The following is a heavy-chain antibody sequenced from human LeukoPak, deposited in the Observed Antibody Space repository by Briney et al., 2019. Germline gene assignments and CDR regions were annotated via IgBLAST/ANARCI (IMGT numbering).Heavy chain of an antibody. J-gene: IGHJ4*02. V-gene: IGHV1-2*02. CDR3: ARARPHSSSWYPY. Sequence: EASVKVSCKASGYTFTGYYMHWVRQAPGQGLEWMGWINPNSGGTNYAQKFQGRVTMTRDTSISTAYMELSRLRSDDTAVYYCARARPHSSSWYPYWGQGTLVTVSS. CDR1: GYTFTGYY. CDR2: INPNSGGT. D-gene: IGHD6-13*01.